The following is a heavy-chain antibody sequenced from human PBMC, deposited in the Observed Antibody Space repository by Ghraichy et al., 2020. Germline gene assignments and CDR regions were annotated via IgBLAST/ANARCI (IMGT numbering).Heavy chain of an antibody. V-gene: IGHV4-39*01. CDR2: IYYSGST. J-gene: IGHJ4*02. D-gene: IGHD1-14*01. Sequence: SETLSLTCTVSGGSISSSSYYWGWIRQPPGKGLEWIGSIYYSGSTYYNPPLKSRVTISVDTSKNEFSLKLSSVTAADTAVYYCGRHYNTGEGGRGYFDYWGQGSLVTVSS. CDR3: GRHYNTGEGGRGYFDY. CDR1: GGSISSSSYY.